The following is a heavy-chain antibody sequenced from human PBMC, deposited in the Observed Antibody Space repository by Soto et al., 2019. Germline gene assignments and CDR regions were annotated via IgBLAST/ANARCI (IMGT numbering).Heavy chain of an antibody. CDR3: ATPPACSSEGCSDY. Sequence: PGGSLRLSCAASGFTFSSYWMSWVRQAPGKGLEWVANIKQDGSEKYYVDSVKGRFTISRDNAKNSLYLQMNSLRAEDTAVYYCATPPACSSEGCSDYWGQGTLVTVSS. J-gene: IGHJ4*02. CDR1: GFTFSSYW. D-gene: IGHD6-6*01. V-gene: IGHV3-7*01. CDR2: IKQDGSEK.